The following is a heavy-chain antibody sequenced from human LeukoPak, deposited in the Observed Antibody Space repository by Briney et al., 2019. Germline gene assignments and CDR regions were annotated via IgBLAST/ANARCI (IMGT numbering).Heavy chain of an antibody. CDR3: ARLADYYDSSGYSYYFDY. Sequence: SETLSLTCTVSGGSISGYYWNWIRQHPGKGLEWIGYIYYSGSTYYNPSLKSRVTISVDTSKNQFSLKLSSVTAADTAVYYCARLADYYDSSGYSYYFDYWGQGTLVTVSS. CDR2: IYYSGST. D-gene: IGHD3-22*01. J-gene: IGHJ4*02. CDR1: GGSISGYY. V-gene: IGHV4-31*03.